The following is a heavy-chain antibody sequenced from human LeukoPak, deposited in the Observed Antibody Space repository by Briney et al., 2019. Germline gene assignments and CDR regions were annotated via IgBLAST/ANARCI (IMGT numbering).Heavy chain of an antibody. J-gene: IGHJ5*02. V-gene: IGHV3-23*01. CDR3: AKDGSSWSVSHNWFDP. CDR2: ISGSGGST. D-gene: IGHD6-13*01. Sequence: PGGSLRLSCAASGFTFSSYGMSWVRQAPGKGLEWVSAISGSGGSTYYADSVKGRFTISRDNSKNTLYLQMNSLRAEDTAVYYCAKDGSSWSVSHNWFDPWGQGTLVTVSS. CDR1: GFTFSSYG.